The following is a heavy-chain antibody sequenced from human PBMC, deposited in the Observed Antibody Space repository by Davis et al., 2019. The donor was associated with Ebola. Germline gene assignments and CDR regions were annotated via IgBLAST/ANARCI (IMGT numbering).Heavy chain of an antibody. CDR1: GGSFSSYY. CDR2: IYYSGST. J-gene: IGHJ4*02. Sequence: SETLSLTCAVYGGSFSSYYWGWIRQPPGKGLEWIGSIYYSGSTYYNPSLKSRVTISVDTSKNQFSLKLSSVTAADTAVYYCARANINYYDSSGYYPYYFDYWGQGTLVTVSS. V-gene: IGHV4-39*01. D-gene: IGHD3-22*01. CDR3: ARANINYYDSSGYYPYYFDY.